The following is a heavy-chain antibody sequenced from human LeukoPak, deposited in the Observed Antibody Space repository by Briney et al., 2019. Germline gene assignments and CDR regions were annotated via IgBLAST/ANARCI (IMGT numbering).Heavy chain of an antibody. CDR1: GFTFSSYS. CDR3: AKVHLYSFTPPLDY. J-gene: IGHJ4*02. Sequence: GGSLRLSCAASGFTFSSYSMNWVRQAPGKGLEWVALISNDGSQKYSADSVKGRFTISRDNSMNMVYLQMNRLRAEDTAVYYCAKVHLYSFTPPLDYWGQGTLVTVSS. D-gene: IGHD2-21*01. V-gene: IGHV3-30*18. CDR2: ISNDGSQK.